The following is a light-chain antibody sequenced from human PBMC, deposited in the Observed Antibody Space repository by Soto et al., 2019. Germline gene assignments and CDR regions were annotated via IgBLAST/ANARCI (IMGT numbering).Light chain of an antibody. Sequence: DIEMTQSPCSLSACVGDRVAITSRAGQYIGRYLNWYQQKPGKAPKLLIYAASSLHSGVPSRFSGSGSGTDFTLTISSLQPEDFATYSCQQTYRTPLTFGGGTKVDIK. CDR1: QYIGRY. CDR3: QQTYRTPLT. CDR2: AAS. V-gene: IGKV1-39*01. J-gene: IGKJ4*01.